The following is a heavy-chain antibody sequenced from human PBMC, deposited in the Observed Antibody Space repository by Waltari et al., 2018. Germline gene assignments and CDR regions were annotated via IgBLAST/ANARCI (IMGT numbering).Heavy chain of an antibody. CDR3: AKALGYCSSTSCQADYYYGMDV. CDR1: GFTFSSYA. D-gene: IGHD2-2*01. CDR2: ISGVGGST. Sequence: EVQLLESGGGLVQPGGSLRLSCAASGFTFSSYAMRWVRQAPGKGLEGVPAISGVGGSTYSPDSVKGRFTISRDNSKNTLYLQMNSLRAEDTAVYYCAKALGYCSSTSCQADYYYGMDVWGQGTTVTISS. V-gene: IGHV3-23*01. J-gene: IGHJ6*02.